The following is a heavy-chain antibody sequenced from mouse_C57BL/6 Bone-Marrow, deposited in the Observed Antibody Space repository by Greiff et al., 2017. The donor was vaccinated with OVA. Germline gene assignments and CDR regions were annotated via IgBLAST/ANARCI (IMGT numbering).Heavy chain of an antibody. Sequence: QVQLQQSGAELVRPGTSVKMSCKASGYTFTNYWIGWAKQRPGHGLEWIGDIYPGGGYTNYNEKFKGKATLTADKSSSTAYMQFSSLTSEDSAIYYCAREQYYYGSRESPAMDYWGQGTSVTVSS. CDR3: AREQYYYGSRESPAMDY. J-gene: IGHJ4*01. CDR2: IYPGGGYT. V-gene: IGHV1-63*01. D-gene: IGHD1-1*01. CDR1: GYTFTNYW.